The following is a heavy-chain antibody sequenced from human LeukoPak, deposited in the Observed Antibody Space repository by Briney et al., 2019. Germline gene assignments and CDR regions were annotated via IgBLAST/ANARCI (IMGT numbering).Heavy chain of an antibody. CDR2: INPNSGGT. CDR1: GYTFTGYY. Sequence: ASVKVSCKASGYTFTGYYMHWVRQAPGQGLEWMGWINPNSGGTNYAQKFQGRATMTRDTSISTAYMELSRLRSDDTAVYYCARAERWEGRPHGFDIWGQGTMVTVSS. D-gene: IGHD1-26*01. V-gene: IGHV1-2*02. J-gene: IGHJ3*02. CDR3: ARAERWEGRPHGFDI.